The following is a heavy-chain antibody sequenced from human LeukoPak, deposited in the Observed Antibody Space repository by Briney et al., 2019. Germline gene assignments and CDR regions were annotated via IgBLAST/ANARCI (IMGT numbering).Heavy chain of an antibody. V-gene: IGHV3-21*01. CDR3: ARDGAVVVPAAIHGDYYYYGMDV. CDR1: GFTFSSYW. D-gene: IGHD2-2*01. CDR2: ISSSSSYI. J-gene: IGHJ6*02. Sequence: GGSLRLSCAASGFTFSSYWMTWVRQAPGKGLEWVSSISSSSSYIYYADSVKGRFTISRDNAKNSLYLQMNSLRAEDTAVYYCARDGAVVVPAAIHGDYYYYGMDVWGQGTTVTVSS.